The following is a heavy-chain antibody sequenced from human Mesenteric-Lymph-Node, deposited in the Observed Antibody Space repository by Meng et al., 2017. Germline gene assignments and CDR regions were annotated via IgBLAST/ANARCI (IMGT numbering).Heavy chain of an antibody. J-gene: IGHJ2*01. CDR2: INPNSGGT. V-gene: IGHV1-2*02. D-gene: IGHD4-23*01. Sequence: ASVKVSCKASGYTFTGYNMHWVRQAPGEGLEWMGWINPNSGGTKYAQKFQGRVTMTRDTSISTAYMELSRLTSDDTAVYYCTAGYGGNSQSWYFDLWGRGTLVTVSS. CDR3: TAGYGGNSQSWYFDL. CDR1: GYTFTGYN.